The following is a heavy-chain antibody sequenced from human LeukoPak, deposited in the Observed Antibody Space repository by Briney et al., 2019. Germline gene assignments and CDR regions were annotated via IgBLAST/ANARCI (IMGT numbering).Heavy chain of an antibody. CDR3: ARAWGIVGGTSDY. V-gene: IGHV3-7*05. CDR2: IKQDGSEK. D-gene: IGHD1-26*01. Sequence: PGGSLRLSCAASGFTFSNYWMTWVRQAPGKGLEWVANIKQDGSEKYHVDSVKGRFTISRDNAKNSLYLQMNSLRAEDTAVYYCARAWGIVGGTSDYWGQGTLVTVSS. J-gene: IGHJ4*02. CDR1: GFTFSNYW.